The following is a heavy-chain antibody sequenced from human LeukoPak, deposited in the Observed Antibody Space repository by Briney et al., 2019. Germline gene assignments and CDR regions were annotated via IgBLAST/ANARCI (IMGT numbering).Heavy chain of an antibody. CDR2: INHSGST. D-gene: IGHD3-22*01. V-gene: IGHV4-34*01. J-gene: IGHJ4*02. CDR1: GGSFSGYY. Sequence: SETLSLTCAVYGGSFSGYYWSWIRQPPGKGLEWIGEINHSGSTNYNPSLKSRVTISVDTSKNQFSLKLSSVTAADTAVYYCARYYYDSSGYYYFDYWGQGTLVTVSS. CDR3: ARYYYDSSGYYYFDY.